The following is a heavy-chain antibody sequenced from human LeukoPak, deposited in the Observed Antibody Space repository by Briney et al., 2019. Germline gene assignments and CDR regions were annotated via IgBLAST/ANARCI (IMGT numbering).Heavy chain of an antibody. CDR2: IIPIFGTA. CDR3: ARDREDGYNRDAFDI. CDR1: GGTFSSYA. Sequence: SVKVSCKASGGTFSSYAISWVRQAPGQGLEWMGGIIPIFGTANYAQKFQGRVTITSDESTSTAYMELSSLRSEDTAVYYRARDREDGYNRDAFDIWGQGTMVTVSS. V-gene: IGHV1-69*13. J-gene: IGHJ3*02. D-gene: IGHD5-24*01.